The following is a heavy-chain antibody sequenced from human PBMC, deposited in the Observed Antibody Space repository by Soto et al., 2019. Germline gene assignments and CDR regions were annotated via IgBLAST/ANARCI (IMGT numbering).Heavy chain of an antibody. V-gene: IGHV3-43*01. CDR1: GFTFDDYT. CDR2: ISWDGGST. D-gene: IGHD3-22*01. J-gene: IGHJ4*02. Sequence: GGSLRLSCAASGFTFDDYTMHWVRQAPGKGLEWVSLISWDGGSTYYADSVKGRFTISRDNSKNSLYLQMNSLRTEDTALYYCAKVAYYYDSSGYYLDYWGQGTLVTVSS. CDR3: AKVAYYYDSSGYYLDY.